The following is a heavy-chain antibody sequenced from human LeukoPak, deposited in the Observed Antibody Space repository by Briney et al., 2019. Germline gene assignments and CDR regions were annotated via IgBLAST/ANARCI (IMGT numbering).Heavy chain of an antibody. Sequence: ASVKVSCKASGYTFTSYDINWVRQATGQGLEWMGWMNPNSGNTGYAQKFQGRVTMTRNTSISTAYMELSSLRSEDTAVYYCARGPLEPHSGSYWFDPWGQGTLVTVSS. CDR1: GYTFTSYD. CDR2: MNPNSGNT. J-gene: IGHJ5*02. D-gene: IGHD1-26*01. V-gene: IGHV1-8*01. CDR3: ARGPLEPHSGSYWFDP.